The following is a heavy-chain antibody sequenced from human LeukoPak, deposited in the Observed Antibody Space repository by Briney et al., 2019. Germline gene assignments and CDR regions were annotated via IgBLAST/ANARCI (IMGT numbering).Heavy chain of an antibody. D-gene: IGHD3-16*02. J-gene: IGHJ4*02. CDR1: GGTFSSYA. Sequence: SVKVSCKASGGTFSSYAISWVRQAPGQGLEWMGGIIPIFGTASYAQKFQGRVTITTDESTSTAYMELSSLRAEDTAVYYCARGGLGRLGELSFKFDYWGQGTLVTVSS. CDR2: IIPIFGTA. CDR3: ARGGLGRLGELSFKFDY. V-gene: IGHV1-69*05.